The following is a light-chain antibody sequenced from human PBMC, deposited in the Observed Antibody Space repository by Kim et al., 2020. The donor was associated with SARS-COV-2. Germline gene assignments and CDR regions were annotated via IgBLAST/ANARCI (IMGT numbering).Light chain of an antibody. V-gene: IGLV1-44*01. CDR3: ATWDDSLSGTV. CDR1: TSNIGTKT. Sequence: ELTQPPSASETPGQRVTISCSGSTSNIGTKTVSWYQHLPGTAPKLLIYSNNLRPSGVPDRFSASKAGTSASLAISGLKSEDEGDYYCATWDDSLSGTVFGGGTQLTVL. J-gene: IGLJ3*02. CDR2: SNN.